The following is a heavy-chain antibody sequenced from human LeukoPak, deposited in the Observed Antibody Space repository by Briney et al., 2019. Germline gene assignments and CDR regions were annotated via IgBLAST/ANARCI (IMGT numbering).Heavy chain of an antibody. V-gene: IGHV3-11*01. CDR2: ISRSGSTI. J-gene: IGHJ4*02. D-gene: IGHD6-19*01. CDR1: GFTFSDYY. Sequence: GGSLRLSCAASGFTFSDYYMSWIRQAPGKGLEWLSYISRSGSTIYYAESVKGRFTISRDNAKNSLYLQVNSLRAEDTAVYYCARTSIGWYTFDYWGQGALVTVSS. CDR3: ARTSIGWYTFDY.